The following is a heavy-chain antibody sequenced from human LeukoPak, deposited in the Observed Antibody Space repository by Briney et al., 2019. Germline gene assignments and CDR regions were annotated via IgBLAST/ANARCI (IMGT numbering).Heavy chain of an antibody. CDR1: GFTFTRYS. Sequence: PGGSLRLSCAASGFTFTRYSMTWVHQAPGKGLEWVSYISSSSSTIHYADSVKGRFTISRDNSKNTLYLQMNSLRAEDTAVYYCATRPGDYWGQGTLVTVSS. V-gene: IGHV3-48*01. CDR2: ISSSSSTI. J-gene: IGHJ4*02. CDR3: ATRPGDY.